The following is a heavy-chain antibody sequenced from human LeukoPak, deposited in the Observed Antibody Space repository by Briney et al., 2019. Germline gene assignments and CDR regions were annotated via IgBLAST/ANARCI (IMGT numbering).Heavy chain of an antibody. J-gene: IGHJ4*02. CDR2: ISSSSSYI. CDR3: AKDSAASGYSSFDY. V-gene: IGHV3-21*01. D-gene: IGHD3-22*01. CDR1: GFSFSGNS. Sequence: PGGSLRLSCVGSGFSFSGNSMNWVRQAPGKGLEWVSSISSSSSYIYYADSVKGRFTISRDNSKNTLYLQMNSLRPEDTAVYYCAKDSAASGYSSFDYWGQGTLVTVSS.